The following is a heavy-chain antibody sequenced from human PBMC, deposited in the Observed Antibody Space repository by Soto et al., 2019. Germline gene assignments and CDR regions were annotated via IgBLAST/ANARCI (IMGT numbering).Heavy chain of an antibody. CDR1: GGSIRSGGYY. CDR3: ARGDYDILTGYSYFDY. CDR2: IYYSGST. J-gene: IGHJ4*02. Sequence: SETLSLTCTVSGGSIRSGGYYWSWIRQHPGKGLEWIGYIYYSGSTYYNPSLKSRVTISVDTSKNQFSLKLSSVTAADTAVYYCARGDYDILTGYSYFDYWGQGTLVTVSS. V-gene: IGHV4-31*03. D-gene: IGHD3-9*01.